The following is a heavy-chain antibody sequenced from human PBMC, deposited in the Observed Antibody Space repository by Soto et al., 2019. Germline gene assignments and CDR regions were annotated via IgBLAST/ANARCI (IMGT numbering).Heavy chain of an antibody. V-gene: IGHV3-66*01. CDR3: AREQGYRSSWYSDY. CDR2: IYSGGST. D-gene: IGHD6-13*01. J-gene: IGHJ4*02. CDR1: GFTVSSNY. Sequence: PGGSLRLSCAASGFTVSSNYMSWVRQAPGKGLEWVSVIYSGGSTYYADSVKGRFTISRDNSKNTLYLQMNSLRAEDTAVYYCAREQGYRSSWYSDYWGQGTLVTVSS.